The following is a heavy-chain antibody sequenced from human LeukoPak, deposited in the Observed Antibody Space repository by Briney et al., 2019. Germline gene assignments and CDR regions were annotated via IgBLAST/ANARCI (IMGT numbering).Heavy chain of an antibody. CDR2: IKEDGGEK. V-gene: IGHV3-7*01. CDR3: ARDRTRPYY. Sequence: TGGSLRLSCAASGLTFSSYWMSWVRPAPGKGLEWEANIKEDGGEKYYVDSVKGRFTISRDNAKNSLYLQMNSLRAEDTAVYYCARDRTRPYYWGQGTLVTVSS. J-gene: IGHJ4*02. D-gene: IGHD3/OR15-3a*01. CDR1: GLTFSSYW.